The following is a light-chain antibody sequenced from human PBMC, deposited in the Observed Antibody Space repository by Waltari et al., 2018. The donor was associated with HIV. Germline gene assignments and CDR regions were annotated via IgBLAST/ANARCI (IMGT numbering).Light chain of an antibody. Sequence: DIRLTQSPSTLSASAGDRVAITCRAGQNVGAFLAWYEQKPGKPPKLLIFQASILEGGVPSRFSGSVSGSDFTLTINGLQSDDFATYYCRQYASFSGTFGQGTKVEF. CDR1: QNVGAF. CDR2: QAS. CDR3: RQYASFSGT. J-gene: IGKJ1*01. V-gene: IGKV1-5*03.